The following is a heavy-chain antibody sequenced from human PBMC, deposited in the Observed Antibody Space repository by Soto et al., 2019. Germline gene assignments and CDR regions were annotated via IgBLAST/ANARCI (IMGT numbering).Heavy chain of an antibody. CDR3: AIEVGRSNQFDL. J-gene: IGHJ5*02. D-gene: IGHD6-13*01. CDR2: NDLEQGET. Sequence: SVKVSCKVSGYSLPELSIHWVRQAPGEGLTWMGGNDLEQGETMYAQKFPGRVTMTEDSPADTPYMQLRSLRSEDTAVSYWAIEVGRSNQFDLWGQGTMVTVSS. V-gene: IGHV1-24*01. CDR1: GYSLPELS.